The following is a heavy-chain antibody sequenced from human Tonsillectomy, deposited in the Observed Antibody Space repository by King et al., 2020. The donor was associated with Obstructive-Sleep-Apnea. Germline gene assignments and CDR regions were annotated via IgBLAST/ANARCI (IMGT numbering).Heavy chain of an antibody. Sequence: QLQESGPGLVKPSETLSLTCTVSGGSINSSYYYWGWLRQPPGKGLEWIGSIYSSGSTYSNPSLESRVTISVDTSKNQFSLRLSSVTAADSAVYYCARERVGMDVWGQGTTVTVSS. V-gene: IGHV4-39*07. J-gene: IGHJ6*02. D-gene: IGHD6-13*01. CDR2: IYSSGST. CDR3: ARERVGMDV. CDR1: GGSINSSYYY.